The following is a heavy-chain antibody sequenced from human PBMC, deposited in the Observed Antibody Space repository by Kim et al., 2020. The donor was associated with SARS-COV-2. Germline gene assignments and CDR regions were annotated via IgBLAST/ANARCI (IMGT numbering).Heavy chain of an antibody. V-gene: IGHV5-51*01. J-gene: IGHJ4*02. Sequence: PRYSPSFQGQVTILADKSISTAYLQWSSLEASDTAIYYCARRLNILSGFDSWGQGTLVTVSS. D-gene: IGHD3-9*01. CDR2: P. CDR3: ARRLNILSGFDS.